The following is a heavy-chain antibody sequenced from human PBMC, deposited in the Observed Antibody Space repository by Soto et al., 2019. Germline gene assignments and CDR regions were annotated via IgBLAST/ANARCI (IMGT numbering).Heavy chain of an antibody. Sequence: PAGSLRLSCAASGFSVSNFAMHWVRQAPGKGLEWVAVVSYDGSKKYYADSVKGRFTIPRDNSKNTLYLQMNSLRAEDTAVYYFAKPGYDFWSGYYTSDYWGQGTLVTVSS. CDR1: GFSVSNFA. V-gene: IGHV3-30*18. D-gene: IGHD3-3*01. CDR3: AKPGYDFWSGYYTSDY. J-gene: IGHJ4*02. CDR2: VSYDGSKK.